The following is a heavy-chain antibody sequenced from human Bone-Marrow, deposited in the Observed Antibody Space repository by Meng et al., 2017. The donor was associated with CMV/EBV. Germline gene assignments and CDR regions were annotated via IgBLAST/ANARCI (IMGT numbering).Heavy chain of an antibody. CDR2: IYSSGST. Sequence: GESLKISCAASGFAVNSYYMSWVRQAPGKGLEWVSVIYSSGSTYFADSVKGRFTVSRDNAKNSLYLQMNSLRAEDTAVYYCARVPFMVRGTFDYWGQGTLVTVSS. J-gene: IGHJ4*02. D-gene: IGHD3-10*01. V-gene: IGHV3-53*01. CDR3: ARVPFMVRGTFDY. CDR1: GFAVNSYY.